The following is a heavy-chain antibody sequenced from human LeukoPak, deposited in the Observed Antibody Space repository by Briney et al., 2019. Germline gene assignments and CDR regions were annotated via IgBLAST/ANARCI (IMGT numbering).Heavy chain of an antibody. CDR3: ARDADWGFDAFDN. D-gene: IGHD7-27*01. V-gene: IGHV6-1*01. CDR1: GDSVSVNRDG. Sequence: SQTLSLTCAISGDSVSVNRDGWNWIRQSPSRCLECLGRKYYRSKWYNDYAVSVKSRITISPDTSKNQFSLQLNSVTPEDTAVYYCARDADWGFDAFDNWGQGTVVTVSS. J-gene: IGHJ3*02. CDR2: KYYRSKWYN.